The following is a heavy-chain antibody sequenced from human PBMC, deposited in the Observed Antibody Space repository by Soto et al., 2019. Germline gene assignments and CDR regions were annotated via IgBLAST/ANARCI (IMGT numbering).Heavy chain of an antibody. CDR2: IDPSDSYT. CDR1: GYSFTSYW. Sequence: HGESLKISCKGSGYSFTSYWISWVRQMPGKGLEWMGRIDPSDSYTNYSPSFQGHVTISADKSISTAYLQWSSLKASDTAMYYCARHVVAARGWVEEPLWGQGTLVTVSS. V-gene: IGHV5-10-1*01. D-gene: IGHD1-1*01. CDR3: ARHVVAARGWVEEPL. J-gene: IGHJ4*02.